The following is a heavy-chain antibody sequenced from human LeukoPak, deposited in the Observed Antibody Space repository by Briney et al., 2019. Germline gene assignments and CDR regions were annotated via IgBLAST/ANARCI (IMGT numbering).Heavy chain of an antibody. CDR2: TYYSGST. Sequence: SETLSLTCTVSGGSISNHYWSWIRQPPGKGLEWIGYTYYSGSTNYNPSLKSRVTISVDTSKNQFSLKLSSVTAADTAVYYCARGGTYYDFWSGEPDFDYWGQGTLVTVSS. CDR1: GGSISNHY. V-gene: IGHV4-59*11. D-gene: IGHD3-3*01. CDR3: ARGGTYYDFWSGEPDFDY. J-gene: IGHJ4*02.